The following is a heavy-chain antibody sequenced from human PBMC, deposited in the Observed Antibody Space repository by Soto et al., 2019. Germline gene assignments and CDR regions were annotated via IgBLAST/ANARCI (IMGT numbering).Heavy chain of an antibody. D-gene: IGHD1-26*01. V-gene: IGHV1-69*01. CDR1: GGVFRNYA. CDR3: ARVRWGSYSFDS. J-gene: IGHJ5*01. CDR2: NIPVFGTA. Sequence: QVQLVQSGAEVKKPGSSVKVSCKASGGVFRNYAINWVRQAPGQGLEWMGVNIPVFGTADYPQKFQGRVTITADESTTTAYMELIRLNTEDTDVYLCARVRWGSYSFDSWGQGTLVTGAS.